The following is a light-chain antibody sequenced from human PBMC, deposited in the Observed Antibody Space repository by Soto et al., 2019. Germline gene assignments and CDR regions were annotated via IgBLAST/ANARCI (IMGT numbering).Light chain of an antibody. Sequence: EIVLTQSPATLSLSPGERATLSCRASQSVSSYLAWYQQKPGQAPRLLIYDASNRATAIPARFSGSGSGTDFTLTLSSLEPEDFEVYYCQQRSNWPPTWTFGQGTKVEIK. V-gene: IGKV3-11*01. J-gene: IGKJ1*01. CDR1: QSVSSY. CDR3: QQRSNWPPTWT. CDR2: DAS.